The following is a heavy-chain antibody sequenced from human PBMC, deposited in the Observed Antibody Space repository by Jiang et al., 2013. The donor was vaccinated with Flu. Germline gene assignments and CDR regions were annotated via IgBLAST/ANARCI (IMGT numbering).Heavy chain of an antibody. V-gene: IGHV1-46*01. CDR2: INPSGGST. J-gene: IGHJ4*02. Sequence: PGASVKVSCKASGYTFTSYYMHWVRQAPGQGLEWMGIINPSGGSTSYAQKFQGRVTMTRDTSTSTVYTELSSLRSEDTAVYYCAIEGYYYDSSGYLESIIDYWGQGTLVTVSS. CDR3: AIEGYYYDSSGYLESIIDY. D-gene: IGHD3-22*01. CDR1: GYTFTSYY.